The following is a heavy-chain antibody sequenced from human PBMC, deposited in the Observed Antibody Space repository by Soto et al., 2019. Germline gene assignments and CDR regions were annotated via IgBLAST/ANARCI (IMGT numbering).Heavy chain of an antibody. Sequence: GGSLRLSCAASGFTFSSYWMSWVRQAPGKGLEWVANIKQDGSEKYYVDSVEGRFTISRDNAKNSLYLQMNSLRAEDTAVYYCARDLANYDFWSGYKNNWFDPWGQGTLVTVSS. D-gene: IGHD3-3*01. V-gene: IGHV3-7*01. CDR1: GFTFSSYW. CDR3: ARDLANYDFWSGYKNNWFDP. CDR2: IKQDGSEK. J-gene: IGHJ5*02.